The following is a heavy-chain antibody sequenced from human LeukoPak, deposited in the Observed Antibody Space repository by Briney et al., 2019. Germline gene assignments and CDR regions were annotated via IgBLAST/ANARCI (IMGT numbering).Heavy chain of an antibody. V-gene: IGHV3-48*03. J-gene: IGHJ6*04. D-gene: IGHD3-10*02. CDR3: AELGITMIGGV. CDR1: GFTFSSYE. CDR2: ISSSGSTI. Sequence: GSLRLSCAASGFTFSSYEMNWVRQAPGKGLEWVSYISSSGSTIYYADSVKGRFTISKDNAKNSLYLQMNSLRAEDTAVYYCAELGITMIGGVWGKGTTVTISS.